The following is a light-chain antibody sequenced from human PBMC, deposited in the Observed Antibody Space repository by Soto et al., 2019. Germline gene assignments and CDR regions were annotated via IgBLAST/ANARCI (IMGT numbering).Light chain of an antibody. J-gene: IGKJ1*01. V-gene: IGKV3D-15*01. CDR3: QQYNKWPRA. CDR2: GAS. Sequence: EIVMTQSPATLSVSPGERATLSCRASQSVSSNLAWYQQKPGQAPRLLIYGASIRPTGIPARFSGSGSGTEFTITISSLQSEDFAVYYCQQYNKWPRAFGQGTKVEVK. CDR1: QSVSSN.